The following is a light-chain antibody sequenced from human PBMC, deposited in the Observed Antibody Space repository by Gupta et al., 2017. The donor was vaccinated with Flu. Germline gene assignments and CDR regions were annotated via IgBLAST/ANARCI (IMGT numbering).Light chain of an antibody. J-gene: IGKJ4*01. CDR2: AAS. V-gene: IGKV1D-16*01. CDR3: PTHYPYPDT. CDR1: QRIKNW. Sequence: DIQIPQSPSSLSASVGDRVTITCRASQRIKNWLAWYQQKPGQSPKSLIAAASNLKSGGPSRGSGSGSGTDFNLTISNLKPEDAATSDGPTHYPYPDTFGGGTKLEI.